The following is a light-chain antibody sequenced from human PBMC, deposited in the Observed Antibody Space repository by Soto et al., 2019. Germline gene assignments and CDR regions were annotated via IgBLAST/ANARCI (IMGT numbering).Light chain of an antibody. V-gene: IGKV1-39*01. J-gene: IGKJ3*01. CDR1: RSISNY. CDR2: GAS. CDR3: QQSYTAPYT. Sequence: DIQMTQSPSSLSASVGDAVSLTCRASRSISNYLNWYQQKPGRAPKLLISGASSLQRGVPSRFSGSGSGTTFTLTIISLQPDDFAIYFCQQSYTAPYTFGPGTKVEIK.